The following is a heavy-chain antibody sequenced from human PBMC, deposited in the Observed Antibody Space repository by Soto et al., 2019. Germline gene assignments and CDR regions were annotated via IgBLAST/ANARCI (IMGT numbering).Heavy chain of an antibody. J-gene: IGHJ4*02. CDR2: INHSGST. Sequence: QVQLQQWGAGLLKPSETLSLTCAVYGGSFSGYYWNWIRQPPGKGLEWIGEINHSGSTNYNPSLKSRVTLSVDTTKRPFSQKLSSVTAADTAVYYCARGWGRIFDYWGQGTLVTVSS. D-gene: IGHD7-27*01. CDR3: ARGWGRIFDY. V-gene: IGHV4-34*01. CDR1: GGSFSGYY.